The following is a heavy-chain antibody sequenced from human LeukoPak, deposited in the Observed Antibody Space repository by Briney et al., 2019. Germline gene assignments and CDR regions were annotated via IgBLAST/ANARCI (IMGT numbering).Heavy chain of an antibody. D-gene: IGHD6-13*01. CDR2: IWYDGSNK. V-gene: IGHV3-33*08. CDR3: ARARIRSSWYFDY. J-gene: IGHJ4*02. Sequence: SGGSLRLSCAASGFTVSSNYMSWVRQAPGKGLEWVAVIWYDGSNKYYADSVKGRFTISRDNSKNTLYLQMNSLRAEDTAVYYCARARIRSSWYFDYWGQGTLVTVSS. CDR1: GFTVSSNY.